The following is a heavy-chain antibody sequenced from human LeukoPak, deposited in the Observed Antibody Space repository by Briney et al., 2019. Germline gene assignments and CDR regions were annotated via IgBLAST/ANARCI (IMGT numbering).Heavy chain of an antibody. D-gene: IGHD3-9*01. CDR1: GYTFTGYY. Sequence: GASVKVSCKASGYTFTGYYMHWVRQAPGQGLEWMGWINPNSGGTNYAQKFQGRVTMTRDMSISTAYMELSRLRSDDTAVYYCARPTKLRYFDTYYYYGMDVWGQGTTVTVSS. CDR3: ARPTKLRYFDTYYYYGMDV. J-gene: IGHJ6*02. CDR2: INPNSGGT. V-gene: IGHV1-2*02.